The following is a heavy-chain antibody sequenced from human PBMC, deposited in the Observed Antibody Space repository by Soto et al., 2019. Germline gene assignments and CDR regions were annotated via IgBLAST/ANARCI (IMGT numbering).Heavy chain of an antibody. CDR2: INPSGGST. CDR3: ATDSGSYLFGS. CDR1: GYTFTGYY. Sequence: ALTVSCKASGYTFTGYYMHWVRQAPGQGLEWMGIINPSGGSTSYAQKFQGRVTLTRDTSTSTVYMELSSLRSEDTAVYYCATDSGSYLFGSWGQGTLVTVSS. J-gene: IGHJ4*02. V-gene: IGHV1-46*01. D-gene: IGHD1-26*01.